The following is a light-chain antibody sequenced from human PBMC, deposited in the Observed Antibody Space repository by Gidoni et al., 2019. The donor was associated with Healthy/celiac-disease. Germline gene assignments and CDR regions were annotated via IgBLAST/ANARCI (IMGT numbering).Light chain of an antibody. J-gene: IGLJ2*01. V-gene: IGLV3-1*01. CDR1: QLGDKY. CDR2: QDK. Sequence: SYELTPPPSVSVSPGQTASIPCSGDQLGDKYACWYQQKAGQSPVLVIHQDKKRPSGIPERFSGSNSGNTATLTISGTQAMDEADYYCQAWDGSTVVFGGGTRLTVL. CDR3: QAWDGSTVV.